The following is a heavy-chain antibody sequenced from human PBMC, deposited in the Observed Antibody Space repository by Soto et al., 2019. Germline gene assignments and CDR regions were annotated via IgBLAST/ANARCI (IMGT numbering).Heavy chain of an antibody. Sequence: SVKVSCKASGFTFTSSAVQWVRQARGQRLEWIGWIVVGSGNTNYAQKFQERVTITRDMSPSTAYMELSSLRSEDTAVYYCAPDPGPWLASPWGHGTLVTVSS. V-gene: IGHV1-58*01. CDR3: APDPGPWLASP. J-gene: IGHJ5*02. D-gene: IGHD6-19*01. CDR2: IVVGSGNT. CDR1: GFTFTSSA.